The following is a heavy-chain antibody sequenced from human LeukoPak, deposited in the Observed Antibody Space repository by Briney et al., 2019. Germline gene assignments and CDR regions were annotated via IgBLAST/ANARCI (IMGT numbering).Heavy chain of an antibody. J-gene: IGHJ4*02. V-gene: IGHV3-74*01. CDR1: GFTFSTYW. D-gene: IGHD3-22*01. CDR3: ARYYYDSSRGAY. Sequence: GGSLRLSCAASGFTFSTYWMHWVRQAPGKGLVWISRIKSDGSSTTYADSVKGRFTISRDNARNTLYLQMNSLRAEDSAVYYCARYYYDSSRGAYWGQGTLVTVSS. CDR2: IKSDGSST.